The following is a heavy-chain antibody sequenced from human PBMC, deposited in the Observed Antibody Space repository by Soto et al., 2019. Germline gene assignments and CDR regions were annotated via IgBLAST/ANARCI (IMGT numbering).Heavy chain of an antibody. CDR2: IYYSGST. D-gene: IGHD6-19*01. Sequence: SETLSLTCTVSGGSISSSSYYWGWIRQPPGKGLEWIGSIYYSGSTYYNPSLKSRVTISVDTSKNQFSLKLSSVTAADTAVYYCARHGPYSSGLYYFDYWGQGTLVTVSS. V-gene: IGHV4-39*01. CDR3: ARHGPYSSGLYYFDY. CDR1: GGSISSSSYY. J-gene: IGHJ4*02.